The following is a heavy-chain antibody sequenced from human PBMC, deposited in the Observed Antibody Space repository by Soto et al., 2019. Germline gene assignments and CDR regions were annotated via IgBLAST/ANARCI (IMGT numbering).Heavy chain of an antibody. V-gene: IGHV2-5*01. CDR3: PHYMTTLNTGYFGS. CDR1: GFSLTTSGVG. CDR2: VYWNDDK. D-gene: IGHD4-17*01. J-gene: IGHJ4*02. Sequence: QITLKESGPTLLKPTQTLTLTCTFSGFSLTTSGVGVGWFRRPPGKALEWLALVYWNDDKRYSPSLKNRLTTXRXTXXSQVVLTMTNMDPVDTATYYCPHYMTTLNTGYFGSWGQGTLVTVSS.